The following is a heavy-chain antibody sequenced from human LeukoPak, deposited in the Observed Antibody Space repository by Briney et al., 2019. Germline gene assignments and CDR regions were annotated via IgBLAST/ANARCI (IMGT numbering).Heavy chain of an antibody. D-gene: IGHD3-10*01. J-gene: IGHJ4*02. CDR3: ASLYYYGSGSYYNNGL. Sequence: SETLSLTCAVYGGSFSGYYWSWIRQPPGKGLEWIGEINHSGSTNYNPSLKSRVTISVDTSKNQFTLKLSSVTAADTAVYYCASLYYYGSGSYYNNGLWGQGTLVTVSS. CDR2: INHSGST. CDR1: GGSFSGYY. V-gene: IGHV4-34*01.